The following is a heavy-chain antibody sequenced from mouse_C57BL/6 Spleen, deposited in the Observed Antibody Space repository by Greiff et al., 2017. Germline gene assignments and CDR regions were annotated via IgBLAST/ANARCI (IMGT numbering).Heavy chain of an antibody. D-gene: IGHD1-1*01. CDR3: AMGGSSYRAWFAY. CDR2: FHPYNDDT. V-gene: IGHV1-47*01. J-gene: IGHJ3*01. Sequence: VQLQQSGAELVKPGASVKMSCKASGYTFTTYPIEWMKQNHGKSLEWIGNFHPYNDDTKYNEKFKGKATLTVEKSSSTVYLELSRLTSDDSAVYYCAMGGSSYRAWFAYWGQGTLVTVSA. CDR1: GYTFTTYP.